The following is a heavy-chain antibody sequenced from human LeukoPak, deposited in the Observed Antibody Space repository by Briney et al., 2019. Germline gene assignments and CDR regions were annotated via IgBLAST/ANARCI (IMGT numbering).Heavy chain of an antibody. V-gene: IGHV4-31*03. CDR2: IYYSGST. CDR1: GGSIISGGYY. CDR3: ASFLVVATYYFDY. D-gene: IGHD2-15*01. J-gene: IGHJ4*02. Sequence: SETLSLTCTFSGGSIISGGYYWSWIRQHPGKGLEWIGYIYYSGSTYYNPSLKSRVTISVDTSKNQFSLKLSFVTAADTAVYYCASFLVVATYYFDYWGQGTLVTVSS.